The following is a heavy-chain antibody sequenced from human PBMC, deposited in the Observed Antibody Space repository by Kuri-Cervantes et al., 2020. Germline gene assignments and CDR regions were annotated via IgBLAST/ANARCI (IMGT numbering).Heavy chain of an antibody. Sequence: ASVKVSCKASGYTFTGYYMHWVRQAPGQGLEWMGWINPNSGGTNYAQKFQGWVTMTRDTSISTAYMELSRLRSDDTAVYYCARDLRQWLGNDAFDIWGQGTMVTVSS. CDR1: GYTFTGYY. CDR2: INPNSGGT. CDR3: ARDLRQWLGNDAFDI. D-gene: IGHD6-19*01. J-gene: IGHJ3*02. V-gene: IGHV1-2*04.